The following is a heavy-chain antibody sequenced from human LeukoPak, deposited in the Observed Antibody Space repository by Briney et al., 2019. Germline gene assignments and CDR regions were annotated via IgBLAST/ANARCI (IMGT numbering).Heavy chain of an antibody. Sequence: SVKVSCKASGGTFSTYAFSWVRQAPGQGPEWMGGIIPIFGSANYAQKFQGRVTITADESTSTAYMELSSLRSEDTAVYYCARSAGGVTISGIIPQFDYYYSYYMDVWGKGTTVTVSS. CDR2: IIPIFGSA. CDR3: ARSAGGVTISGIIPQFDYYYSYYMDV. V-gene: IGHV1-69*13. J-gene: IGHJ6*03. D-gene: IGHD3-3*01. CDR1: GGTFSTYA.